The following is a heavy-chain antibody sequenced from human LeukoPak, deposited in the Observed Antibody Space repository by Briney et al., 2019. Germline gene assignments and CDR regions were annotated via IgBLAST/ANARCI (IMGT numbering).Heavy chain of an antibody. J-gene: IGHJ4*02. Sequence: SVTVSCMASAYTFTGYFMHWVRQAPGQGSEWMGWINPNSGGTNYGQKFQGRVTMTRDTSISTAYMELSRLRSDGTAVDYWAILRSWKDTLGDYWVQGTLVTVSS. D-gene: IGHD1-1*01. CDR2: INPNSGGT. CDR3: AILRSWKDTLGDY. V-gene: IGHV1-2*02. CDR1: AYTFTGYF.